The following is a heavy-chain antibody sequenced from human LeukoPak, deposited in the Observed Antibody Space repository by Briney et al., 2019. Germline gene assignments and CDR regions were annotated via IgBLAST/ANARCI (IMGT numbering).Heavy chain of an antibody. CDR1: GGSISSGSYY. Sequence: SETLSLTCTVSGGSISSGSYYWSWLRQPAGKGLEWIGRIYTSGSTNYNPSLKSRVTISVDTSKNQFSLKLSSVTAADTAVYYCARGPDWFDPWGQGTLVTVSS. CDR3: ARGPDWFDP. J-gene: IGHJ5*02. CDR2: IYTSGST. V-gene: IGHV4-61*02.